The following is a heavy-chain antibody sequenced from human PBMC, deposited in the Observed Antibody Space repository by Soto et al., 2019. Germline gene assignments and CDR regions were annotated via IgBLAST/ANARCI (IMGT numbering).Heavy chain of an antibody. Sequence: QVQLVQSGAEVKKPGASVKVSCKASGYTFPSYDINWVRQATGQGLEWRGWMNLISGNTGYAQKFQGRVTMTRNTSISTAYMELSSLRSEDTAVYYCAREHYGNSAWFDPWGQGTLVTVSS. CDR2: MNLISGNT. V-gene: IGHV1-8*01. CDR3: AREHYGNSAWFDP. D-gene: IGHD3-10*01. CDR1: GYTFPSYD. J-gene: IGHJ5*02.